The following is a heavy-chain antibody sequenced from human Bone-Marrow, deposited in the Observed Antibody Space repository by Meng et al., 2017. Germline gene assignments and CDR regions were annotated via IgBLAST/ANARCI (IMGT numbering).Heavy chain of an antibody. Sequence: EVQVVEAGGGLGTPGGSLRLSCVASGLSFTDAWMSWVRQAPGKGLEWVGRIKRNSDGGTIDYAAPVKGRFTISRDDSKNTLYLQMDSLITEDTAVYFCATGAAAADHWGQGTLVTVSS. J-gene: IGHJ4*02. CDR1: GLSFTDAW. D-gene: IGHD6-13*01. V-gene: IGHV3-15*01. CDR3: ATGAAAADH. CDR2: IKRNSDGGTI.